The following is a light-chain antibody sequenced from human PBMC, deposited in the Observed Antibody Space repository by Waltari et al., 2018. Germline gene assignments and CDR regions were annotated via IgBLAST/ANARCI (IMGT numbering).Light chain of an antibody. CDR3: HSRDASGVGGS. CDR2: GNN. V-gene: IGLV3-19*01. J-gene: IGLJ2*01. CDR1: SLRSYH. Sequence: SSELTQDPTVSVAMGQTVRITCQGDSLRSYHASWYQQRPGQAPILVFSGNNNRPSGVPDRFSGSSSDNTAVLTITGAQAEDEASYYCHSRDASGVGGSFGGGTKLTVL.